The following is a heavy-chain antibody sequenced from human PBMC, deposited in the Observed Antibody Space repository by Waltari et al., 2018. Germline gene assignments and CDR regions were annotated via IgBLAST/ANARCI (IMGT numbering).Heavy chain of an antibody. D-gene: IGHD5-18*01. V-gene: IGHV5-51*01. Sequence: EVQLVQSGAEVKKHGESLKISCKGSGYSFTSYWIGWVRQMPGKGLEWMGIIYPGDSDTRYSPSFQGQVTISADKSISTAYLQWSSLKASDTAMYYCARHIEDTAMEGAFGDYWGQGTLVTVSS. J-gene: IGHJ4*02. CDR3: ARHIEDTAMEGAFGDY. CDR1: GYSFTSYW. CDR2: IYPGDSDT.